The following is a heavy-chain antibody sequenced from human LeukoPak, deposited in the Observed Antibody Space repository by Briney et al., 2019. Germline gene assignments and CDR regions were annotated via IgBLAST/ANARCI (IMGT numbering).Heavy chain of an antibody. D-gene: IGHD5-24*01. Sequence: ASVKVSCKASGYTFTTYYLHWVRQAPGQGLEWMGVINPNGGGTNYAQKFQGRVTITADKSTSTAYMELSSLRSEDTAVYYCAREFVEMGTTFDYWGQGTLVTVSS. CDR3: AREFVEMGTTFDY. V-gene: IGHV1-46*01. CDR1: GYTFTTYY. J-gene: IGHJ4*02. CDR2: INPNGGGT.